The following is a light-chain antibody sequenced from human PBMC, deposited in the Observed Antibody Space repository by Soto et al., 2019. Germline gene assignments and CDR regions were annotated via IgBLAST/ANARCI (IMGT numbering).Light chain of an antibody. Sequence: DIPMTQTPSTLSASVGDRVTITCRASQIINNWLAWYQQKPGKAPKLLIYDASSLNRGVPSRFSGSGSGTEFTLTISGLQPEDFATYYCQQYNNYNTFGGGTTVEIQ. CDR3: QQYNNYNT. CDR1: QIINNW. V-gene: IGKV1-5*01. CDR2: DAS. J-gene: IGKJ4*01.